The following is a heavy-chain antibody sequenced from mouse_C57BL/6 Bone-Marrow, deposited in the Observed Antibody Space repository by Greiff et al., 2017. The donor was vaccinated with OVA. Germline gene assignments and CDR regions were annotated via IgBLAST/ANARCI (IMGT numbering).Heavy chain of an antibody. Sequence: EVQVVESGGGLVQPGGSLKLSCAASGFTFSDYYMYWVRQTPEKRLEWVAYISNGGGSTYYPDTVKGRCTISRDNAKNTLYLQMSRLKSEDTAMYYCARLYYSGSPSYWGQGTLVTVSA. D-gene: IGHD1-1*01. CDR3: ARLYYSGSPSY. CDR2: ISNGGGST. CDR1: GFTFSDYY. V-gene: IGHV5-12*01. J-gene: IGHJ3*01.